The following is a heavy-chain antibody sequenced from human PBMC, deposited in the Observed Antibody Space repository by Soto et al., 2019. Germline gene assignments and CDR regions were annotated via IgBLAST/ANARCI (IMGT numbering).Heavy chain of an antibody. D-gene: IGHD2-15*01. J-gene: IGHJ5*02. CDR2: IGYSGAT. CDR3: ARGGASSKWFAP. CDR1: GGSITSGGSF. Sequence: TLSLTCTVSGGSITSGGSFWSWVRQHPGKGPEWIAFIGYSGATSYNPSLASRVTISADTYKSQFSLNLRSVTAADTAVYYCARGGASSKWFAPWGQGTLVTVSS. V-gene: IGHV4-31*03.